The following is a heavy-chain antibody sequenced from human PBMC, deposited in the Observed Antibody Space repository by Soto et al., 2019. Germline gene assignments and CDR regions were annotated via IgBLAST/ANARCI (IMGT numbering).Heavy chain of an antibody. CDR3: ARVLDGNWFDP. Sequence: PSETLSLTCAVYGGSFSGYYWSWIRQPPGKGLEWIGEINHSGSTNYNPSLKGRVTISVDTSKNQFSLKLSSVTAADTAVYYCARVLDGNWFDPWGQGTLVTVSS. CDR2: INHSGST. J-gene: IGHJ5*02. CDR1: GGSFSGYY. V-gene: IGHV4-34*01.